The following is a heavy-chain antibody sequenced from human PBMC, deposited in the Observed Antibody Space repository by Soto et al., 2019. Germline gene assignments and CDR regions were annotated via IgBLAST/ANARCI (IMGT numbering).Heavy chain of an antibody. CDR3: ARGVYLTYLDY. V-gene: IGHV4-4*08. CDR1: GDSMTKNYRSWSMTNYYY. CDR2: VESSGRT. J-gene: IGHJ4*02. Sequence: SETLSLTCTVSGDSMTKNYRSWSMTNYYYGSWIRQTPGKGLEWIGYVESSGRTEYKPSLASRVTLSLDSSQNQFSLTLRSVTTAYRALYFCARGVYLTYLDYWGQGFPVTVSS.